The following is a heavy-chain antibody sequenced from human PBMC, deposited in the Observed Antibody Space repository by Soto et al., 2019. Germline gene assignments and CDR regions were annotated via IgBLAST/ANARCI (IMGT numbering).Heavy chain of an antibody. J-gene: IGHJ6*02. CDR2: IKSKTDGGTT. CDR3: AGSFYYYGMDV. CDR1: GVTFSNTS. Sequence: GSLSLSFAASGVTFSNTSMSWVRQAPGKGLEWVGRIKSKTDGGTTDYAAPVKGRFTISRDDSKNTLYLQMNSLKTEDTAVYYCAGSFYYYGMDVWGQGTTFTVSS. V-gene: IGHV3-15*01. D-gene: IGHD3-10*01.